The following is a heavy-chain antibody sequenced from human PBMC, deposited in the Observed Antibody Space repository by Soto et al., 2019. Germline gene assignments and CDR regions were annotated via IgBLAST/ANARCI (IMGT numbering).Heavy chain of an antibody. J-gene: IGHJ6*02. V-gene: IGHV1-3*01. Sequence: ASVEVSCKASGYTFTSYAMHWVRQAPGQRLEWMGWINAGNGNTKYSQKFQGRVTITRDTSASTAYMELSSLRSEDTAVYYCARPLYRVILRGGMDVWGQGTTVTVSS. D-gene: IGHD2-21*01. CDR1: GYTFTSYA. CDR2: INAGNGNT. CDR3: ARPLYRVILRGGMDV.